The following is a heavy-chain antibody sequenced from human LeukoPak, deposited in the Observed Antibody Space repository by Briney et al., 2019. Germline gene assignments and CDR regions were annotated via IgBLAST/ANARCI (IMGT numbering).Heavy chain of an antibody. CDR1: GGSISSGDYY. CDR3: ARARTSYDYGDYGAFDI. V-gene: IGHV4-30-4*01. D-gene: IGHD4-17*01. J-gene: IGHJ3*02. CDR2: IYYSGST. Sequence: SQTLSLTCTVSGGSISSGDYYWSWIRQPPGKGLEWIGYIYYSGSTYYNPSLTSRVTISVDTSKNQFSLKLSSVTAADTAVYYCARARTSYDYGDYGAFDIWGQGTMVTVSS.